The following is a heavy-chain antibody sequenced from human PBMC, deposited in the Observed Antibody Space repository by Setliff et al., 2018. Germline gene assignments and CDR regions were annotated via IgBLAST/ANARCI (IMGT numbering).Heavy chain of an antibody. D-gene: IGHD3-22*01. CDR1: GGTLSSYA. V-gene: IGHV1-69*10. Sequence: SVKVSCKASGGTLSSYAISWVRQAPGQGLEWMGGIIPILGIANYAQKFQGRVTITADESTSTAYMELSSLRPEDTAVYYCARSYYYDSSGYYTHPDCWGQGTLVTVSS. J-gene: IGHJ4*02. CDR2: IIPILGIA. CDR3: ARSYYYDSSGYYTHPDC.